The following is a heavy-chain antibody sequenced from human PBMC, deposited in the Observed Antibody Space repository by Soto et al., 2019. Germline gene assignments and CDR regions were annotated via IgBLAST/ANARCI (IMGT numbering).Heavy chain of an antibody. Sequence: GESLKISCKASGYSFSDYWIGWVRQMPGRGLEWMGIIYPGDSDTRYSASFQGQVTISADKSISTTFLQWSSLKASDTAMYYCARRRDFCSSTSCYSYYYYGMDVWGQGTTVTVSS. J-gene: IGHJ6*02. CDR2: IYPGDSDT. D-gene: IGHD2-2*01. CDR1: GYSFSDYW. V-gene: IGHV5-51*01. CDR3: ARRRDFCSSTSCYSYYYYGMDV.